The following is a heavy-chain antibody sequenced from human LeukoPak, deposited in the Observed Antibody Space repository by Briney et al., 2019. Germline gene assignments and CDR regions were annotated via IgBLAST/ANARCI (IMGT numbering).Heavy chain of an antibody. CDR2: IYYSGST. CDR1: GGSISSGGYY. J-gene: IGHJ5*02. D-gene: IGHD2-15*01. Sequence: SETLSLTCTVSGGSISSGGYYWSWIRQHPGKGLEWIGYIYYSGSTYYNPSLKSRVTISVDTSKNQFSLKLSSVTAADTAVYYRARGLGYCSGGSCYVSWFDPWGQGTLVTVSS. CDR3: ARGLGYCSGGSCYVSWFDP. V-gene: IGHV4-31*03.